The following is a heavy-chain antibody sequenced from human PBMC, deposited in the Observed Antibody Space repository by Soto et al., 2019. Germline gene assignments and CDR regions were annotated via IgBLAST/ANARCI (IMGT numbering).Heavy chain of an antibody. CDR2: IYYSGST. CDR3: ARVYNWNYVSYYYGMDV. V-gene: IGHV4-59*01. CDR1: GGSISSYY. J-gene: IGHJ6*02. Sequence: SETLSLTCTVSGGSISSYYWSWIRQPPGKGLEWIGYIYYSGSTNYNPSLKSRVTISVDTSKNQFSLKLSSVTAADTAVYYCARVYNWNYVSYYYGMDVWGQGTTVTVSS. D-gene: IGHD1-7*01.